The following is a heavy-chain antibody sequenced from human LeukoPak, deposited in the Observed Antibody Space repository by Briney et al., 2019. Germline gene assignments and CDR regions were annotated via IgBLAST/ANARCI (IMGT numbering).Heavy chain of an antibody. V-gene: IGHV4-38-2*01. CDR1: GYSMNNGYY. CDR2: IYHSGST. J-gene: IGHJ4*02. Sequence: AETLSLNCAVSGYSMNNGYYWGCIRQPPGKGLGWIASIYHSGSTHYNPSLKSRVPISVNTSKNQFSLKLSSVTAANTAVYYCARHVTYYGDYVYWGQGTLVTVSS. CDR3: ARHVTYYGDYVY. D-gene: IGHD4-17*01.